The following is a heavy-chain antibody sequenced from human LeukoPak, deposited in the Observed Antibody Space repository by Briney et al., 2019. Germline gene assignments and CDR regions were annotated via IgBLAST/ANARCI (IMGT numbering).Heavy chain of an antibody. Sequence: SVKVSCKASGGTFNSYAISWVRQAPGQGLEWMGGIIPIFGTTNYARKFRGRVTLTADKSTRTAYMELSSLRSEDTAVYYCARDIKRSRARWENLGFDPWGQGTLVTVSS. V-gene: IGHV1-69*06. CDR3: ARDIKRSRARWENLGFDP. J-gene: IGHJ5*02. CDR1: GGTFNSYA. CDR2: IIPIFGTT. D-gene: IGHD1-14*01.